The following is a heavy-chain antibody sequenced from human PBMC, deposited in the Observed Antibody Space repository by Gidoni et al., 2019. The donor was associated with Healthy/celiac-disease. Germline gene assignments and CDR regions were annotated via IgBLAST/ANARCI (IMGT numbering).Heavy chain of an antibody. CDR2: LSAYNGNK. V-gene: IGHV1-18*01. Sequence: QVQLVQSGAEVQKPGASVKVSFTASGYTFPSYGISWVRQAPEQGLEWMGWLSAYNGNKNYAQKLQGRVTMTKDTSTSTAYMEMRSLRSDDTAVYYCASGRHDYGDYLFDYWGQGTLVTVSS. CDR1: GYTFPSYG. CDR3: ASGRHDYGDYLFDY. J-gene: IGHJ4*02. D-gene: IGHD4-17*01.